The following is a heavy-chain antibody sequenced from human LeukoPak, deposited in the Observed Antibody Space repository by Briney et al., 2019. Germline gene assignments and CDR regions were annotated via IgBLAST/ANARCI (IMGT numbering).Heavy chain of an antibody. CDR2: ISGSGGST. CDR1: GFTFSSYS. D-gene: IGHD6-6*01. CDR3: AKDHWIRFEYSSPQDIFDI. J-gene: IGHJ3*02. V-gene: IGHV3-23*01. Sequence: PGGSLRLSCAASGFTFSSYSMSWVRQAPGKGLEWVSAISGSGGSTYYADSVKGRFTISRDNSKNTLYLQMNSLRAEDTAVYYCAKDHWIRFEYSSPQDIFDIWGQGTMVTVSS.